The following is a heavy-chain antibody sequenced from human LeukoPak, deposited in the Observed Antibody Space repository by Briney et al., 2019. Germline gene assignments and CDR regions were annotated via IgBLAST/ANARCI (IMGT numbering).Heavy chain of an antibody. J-gene: IGHJ4*02. V-gene: IGHV4-31*03. CDR2: IYYSGST. D-gene: IGHD6-6*01. CDR1: GGSISSGGYY. Sequence: PSETLSLTCTVSGGSISSGGYYWSWIRQHPGKGLEWIGYIYYSGSTYYNPSLKSRVTISVDTSKNQFSLKLSSVTAADTAVYYCARASIGWSRHFDYWGLGTLVTVSS. CDR3: ARASIGWSRHFDY.